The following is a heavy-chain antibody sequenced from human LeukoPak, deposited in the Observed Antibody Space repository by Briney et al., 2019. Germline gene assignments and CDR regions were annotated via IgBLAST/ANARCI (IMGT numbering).Heavy chain of an antibody. V-gene: IGHV3-53*01. CDR3: ASRYGDYVDAFDI. CDR2: IYSGGST. J-gene: IGHJ3*02. Sequence: GGSLRLSCAASGFTVSSNYMSWVRQAPGKGLRWVSVIYSGGSTYYADSLKGRFTISRDNSKNTLYLQMNSLRAEDTAVYYCASRYGDYVDAFDIWGQGTMVTVSS. D-gene: IGHD4-17*01. CDR1: GFTVSSNY.